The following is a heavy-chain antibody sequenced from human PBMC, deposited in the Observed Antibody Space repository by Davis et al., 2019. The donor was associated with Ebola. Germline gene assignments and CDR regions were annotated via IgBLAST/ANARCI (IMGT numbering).Heavy chain of an antibody. J-gene: IGHJ4*02. CDR2: ISYDGRRK. Sequence: GESLKISCAASGFTFSSYGMHWVRQAPGKGPEWLTVISYDGRRKYYADSVKGRFTISRDNSRNTLFLQMDSLRTDDTAVYYCAKEACEKYQLLCEYYFDYWGQGTLVTVSS. V-gene: IGHV3-30*18. CDR1: GFTFSSYG. D-gene: IGHD2-2*01. CDR3: AKEACEKYQLLCEYYFDY.